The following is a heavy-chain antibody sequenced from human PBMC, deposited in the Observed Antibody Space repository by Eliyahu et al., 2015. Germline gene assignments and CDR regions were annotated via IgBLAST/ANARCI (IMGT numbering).Heavy chain of an antibody. CDR2: ISXYNGNT. CDR3: ARVGAQAAPTRGYSYYYYKDV. Sequence: QVQLVQSGAEVKKPGASVKVSCKTSGYTFTNYXIXWGRQAPGQGLEWMGWISXYNGNTDYAQKFQGRVTMTTDTSTSTAYMELTSLRSDDTAVYYCARVGAQAAPTRGYSYYYYKDVWGTGTTVTVSS. D-gene: IGHD6-6*01. J-gene: IGHJ6*03. CDR1: GYTFTNYX. V-gene: IGHV1-18*01.